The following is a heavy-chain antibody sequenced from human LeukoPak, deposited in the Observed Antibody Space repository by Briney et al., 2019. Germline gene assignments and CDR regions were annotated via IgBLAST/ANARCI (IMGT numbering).Heavy chain of an antibody. V-gene: IGHV3-33*06. J-gene: IGHJ4*02. D-gene: IGHD6-6*01. Sequence: GGSLRLSCAASGFTFSSDGMHWVRQAPGKGLEWVAVIWYDGSNKYYADSVKGRFTISRDNSKNTLYLQMNSLRAEDTAVYYCAKDAHSSSWDFDYWGQGTLVTVSS. CDR2: IWYDGSNK. CDR3: AKDAHSSSWDFDY. CDR1: GFTFSSDG.